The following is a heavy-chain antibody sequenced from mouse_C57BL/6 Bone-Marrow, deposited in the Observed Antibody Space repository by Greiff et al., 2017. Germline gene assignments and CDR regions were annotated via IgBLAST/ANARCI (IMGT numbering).Heavy chain of an antibody. CDR2: IHPNSGST. Sequence: VQLQESGAELVKPGASVKLSCKASGYTFTSYWMHWVKQRPGQGLEWIGMIHPNSGSTNYNEKFKSKATLTVDKSSSTAYMQLSSLTSEDSAVYYCASEEDYGSTYWYFDVWGTGTTVTVSS. CDR1: GYTFTSYW. J-gene: IGHJ1*03. V-gene: IGHV1-64*01. D-gene: IGHD1-1*01. CDR3: ASEEDYGSTYWYFDV.